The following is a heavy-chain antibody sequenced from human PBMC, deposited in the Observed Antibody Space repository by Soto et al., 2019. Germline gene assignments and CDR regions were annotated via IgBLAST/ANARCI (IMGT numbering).Heavy chain of an antibody. J-gene: IGHJ6*02. CDR3: ARSKVGIVVVPAAIQMDYYYYYGMDV. D-gene: IGHD2-2*02. CDR2: IIPIFGTA. V-gene: IGHV1-69*06. Sequence: ASVQVSCKASGGTFSSYAISWVRQAPGQGLEWMGGIIPIFGTANYAQKFQGRVTITADKSTSTAYMELSSLRSEDTAVYYCARSKVGIVVVPAAIQMDYYYYYGMDVWGQGTTVTVSS. CDR1: GGTFSSYA.